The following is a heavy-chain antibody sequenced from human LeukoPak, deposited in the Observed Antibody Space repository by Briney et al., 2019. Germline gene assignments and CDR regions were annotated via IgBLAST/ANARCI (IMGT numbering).Heavy chain of an antibody. D-gene: IGHD6-13*01. CDR1: GGSNSSSSYY. CDR3: ARLPRAAAPQYFQH. J-gene: IGHJ1*01. CDR2: IYYSGST. Sequence: ASETLSLTCTVSGGSNSSSSYYWGWIRQPPGKGLECIGGIYYSGSTNYKSSLKSRVTISVDTSKNQFSLKLSSVTAADTAVYYCARLPRAAAPQYFQHWGQGTLVTVSS. V-gene: IGHV4-39*01.